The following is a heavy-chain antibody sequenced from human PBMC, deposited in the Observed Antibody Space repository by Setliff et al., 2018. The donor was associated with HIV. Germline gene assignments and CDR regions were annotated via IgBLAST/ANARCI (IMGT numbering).Heavy chain of an antibody. J-gene: IGHJ4*02. CDR1: GDSISSYY. CDR2: IYYSGST. V-gene: IGHV4-59*08. CDR3: ARRPIKGYGPFDS. D-gene: IGHD2-15*01. Sequence: PSETLSLTCTVSGDSISSYYWSWIRQAPGKGLEWIGYIYYSGSTNYNPSLKSRVTISVDTSKNQFSLKLTSVTAADTAVYYCARRPIKGYGPFDSWGPGTLVTVSS.